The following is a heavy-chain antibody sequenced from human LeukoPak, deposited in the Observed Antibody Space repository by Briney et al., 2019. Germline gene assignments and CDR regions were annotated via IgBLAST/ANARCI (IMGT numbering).Heavy chain of an antibody. Sequence: SETLSLTCTVSGGSISSSSYYWGWIRQPPGKGLEWIGSMYYSGSTYYNPSLKSRVTISVDTSKNQFSLKLSSVTAADTAVYYCARGSDSSGYGIDYWGQGTLVTVSS. V-gene: IGHV4-39*07. CDR1: GGSISSSSYY. J-gene: IGHJ4*02. CDR3: ARGSDSSGYGIDY. D-gene: IGHD3-22*01. CDR2: MYYSGST.